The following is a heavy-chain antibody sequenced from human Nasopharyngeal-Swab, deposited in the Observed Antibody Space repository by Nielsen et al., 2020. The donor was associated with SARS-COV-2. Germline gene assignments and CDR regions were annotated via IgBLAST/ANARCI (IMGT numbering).Heavy chain of an antibody. CDR3: ARQADFWSGYVMALDY. V-gene: IGHV5-51*01. CDR1: GYSITSYW. J-gene: IGHJ4*02. CDR2: IYPGDSDT. Sequence: GESLKISCKGSGYSITSYWIGWVRQMPGKGLEWMGIIYPGDSDTRYSPSFQGQVTISADKSISTAYLQWSSLKASDTAMYYCARQADFWSGYVMALDYWGQGTLVTVSS. D-gene: IGHD3-3*01.